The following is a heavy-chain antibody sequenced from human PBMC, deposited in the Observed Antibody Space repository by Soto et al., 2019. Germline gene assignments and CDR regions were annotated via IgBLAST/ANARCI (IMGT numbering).Heavy chain of an antibody. CDR2: ISSSSSYI. CDR1: GFTFSSYS. V-gene: IGHV3-21*01. D-gene: IGHD5-12*01. CDR3: ATLGWLQPGVFDY. J-gene: IGHJ4*02. Sequence: EVQLVESGGGLVKPGGSLRLSCAASGFTFSSYSMIWVRQAPGKGLEWVSSISSSSSYIYYADSVKGRFTISRDNAKNSLYLQMNSLRAEDTAVYYCATLGWLQPGVFDYWGQGTLVTVSS.